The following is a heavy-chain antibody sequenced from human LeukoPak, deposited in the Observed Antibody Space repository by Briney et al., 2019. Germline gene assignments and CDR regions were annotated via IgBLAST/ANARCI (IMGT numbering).Heavy chain of an antibody. CDR3: ARHKGGYTGYYFDY. D-gene: IGHD5-12*01. V-gene: IGHV4-4*07. J-gene: IGHJ4*02. CDR2: IYSSGST. Sequence: PSETLSLTCTVSGESITYYYWSWIRQPAGKGLEWIGRIYSSGSTNYNPSLKSRVTMSLDTSKKQFSLKLTSVTAADTAVYYCARHKGGYTGYYFDYWGQGTLVTVSS. CDR1: GESITYYY.